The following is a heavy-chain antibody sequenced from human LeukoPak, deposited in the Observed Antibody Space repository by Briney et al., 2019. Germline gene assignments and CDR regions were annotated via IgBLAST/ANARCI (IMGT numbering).Heavy chain of an antibody. V-gene: IGHV5-51*01. J-gene: IGHJ5*01. CDR1: GYIFTSYW. Sequence: GASLKISCKGSGYIFTSYWIAWLRQLPGKGLEWMGIIYPGDSDTRYSPSFQGQVTISADKSISTAYLQWSSLKASDTAMYYCARRADSSGYFVSWGQGTLVTVSS. D-gene: IGHD3-22*01. CDR2: IYPGDSDT. CDR3: ARRADSSGYFVS.